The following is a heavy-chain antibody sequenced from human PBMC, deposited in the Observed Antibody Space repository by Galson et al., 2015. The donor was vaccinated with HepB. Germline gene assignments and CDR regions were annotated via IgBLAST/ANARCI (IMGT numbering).Heavy chain of an antibody. J-gene: IGHJ4*02. CDR1: GGTFSSYG. D-gene: IGHD3-10*01. CDR3: ARRADRGIFFHY. CDR2: IIPMFGTA. Sequence: SVKVSCKASGGTFSSYGTSWVRQAPGQGPEWMGEIIPMFGTANYAQKFQGRVTITADKSTSTTYMELSSLTSEDTAVYYCARRADRGIFFHYWGQGTLVTVS. V-gene: IGHV1-69*06.